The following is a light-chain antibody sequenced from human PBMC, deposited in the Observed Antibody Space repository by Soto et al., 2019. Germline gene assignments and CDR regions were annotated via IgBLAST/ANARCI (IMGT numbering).Light chain of an antibody. Sequence: DIQMTQSPSSLSASVGDRVTITCRASQGIRNDVGWYQQKPGKAPKRLIYAASSLQSGVPSRFSGSGSGTEFNLTISSLQTEDFANYYCRQHNSYHRTFGQGTKVEIK. J-gene: IGKJ1*01. CDR2: AAS. V-gene: IGKV1-17*01. CDR3: RQHNSYHRT. CDR1: QGIRND.